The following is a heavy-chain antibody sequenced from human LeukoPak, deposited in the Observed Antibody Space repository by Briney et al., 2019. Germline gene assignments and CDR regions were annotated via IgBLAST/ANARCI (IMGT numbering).Heavy chain of an antibody. CDR3: ARNRGFGY. J-gene: IGHJ4*02. CDR2: INHSGST. Sequence: PSETLSLTCAAYGGSFSGYYWSWIRQPPGKGLEWIGEINHSGSTNYNPSLKSRVTISVDTSKNQFSLKLSSVTAADTAAYYCARNRGFGYWGQGTLVTVSS. CDR1: GGSFSGYY. V-gene: IGHV4-34*01. D-gene: IGHD1-14*01.